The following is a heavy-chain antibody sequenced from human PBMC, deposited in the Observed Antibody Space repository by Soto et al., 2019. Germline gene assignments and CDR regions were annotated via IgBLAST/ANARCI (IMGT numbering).Heavy chain of an antibody. V-gene: IGHV1-18*01. Sequence: ASVQVACKGSGYTFTSYGVIWVRQAHGQGLEWMGWISAYNGNTNYAQKLQGRVTMTTDTSTSTAYMELRSLRSDDTAVYYCALSRDDILTGYPPRYWGQGTLVTVSS. CDR2: ISAYNGNT. CDR3: ALSRDDILTGYPPRY. D-gene: IGHD3-9*01. J-gene: IGHJ4*02. CDR1: GYTFTSYG.